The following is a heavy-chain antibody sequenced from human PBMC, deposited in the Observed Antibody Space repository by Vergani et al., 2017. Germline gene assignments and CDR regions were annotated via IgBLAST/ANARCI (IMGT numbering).Heavy chain of an antibody. CDR1: GGSISSGGYY. Sequence: QLQLQESGPGLVKPSETLSLTCTISGGSISSGGYYWSWIRQHPGKGLEWIGYIYYSGSTYYNPSLKSRVTISVDTSKNQFSLKLSSVTAADTAVYYCARMGTYYYDSSGYSCFDYWGQGTLVTVSS. J-gene: IGHJ4*02. V-gene: IGHV4-31*03. CDR2: IYYSGST. CDR3: ARMGTYYYDSSGYSCFDY. D-gene: IGHD3-22*01.